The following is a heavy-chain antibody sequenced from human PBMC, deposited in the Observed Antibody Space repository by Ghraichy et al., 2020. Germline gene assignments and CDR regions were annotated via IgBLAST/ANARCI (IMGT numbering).Heavy chain of an antibody. J-gene: IGHJ6*03. D-gene: IGHD5-12*01. CDR2: IYYSGSP. CDR1: GGPISSYY. Sequence: SETLSLTCTVSGGPISSYYWSWIRQSPGKGLEWIGYIYYSGSPNYNPSLKSRVTISVDTSKNQFSLKLRSVTAADTAVYYCESAYSDYDTPFYYYYYMDGWGKGTTVTVS. CDR3: ESAYSDYDTPFYYYYYMDG. V-gene: IGHV4-59*01.